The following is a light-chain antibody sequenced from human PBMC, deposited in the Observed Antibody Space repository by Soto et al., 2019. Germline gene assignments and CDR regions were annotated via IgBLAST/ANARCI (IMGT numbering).Light chain of an antibody. CDR1: SSDVGGYNY. J-gene: IGLJ2*01. Sequence: QSALTQPRSVSGSPGQSVTISCTGTSSDVGGYNYVSWYQQHPGKVPKLIIDDVTKRPSGVPDRFSASKSGNTASLTISGLQAGDEADYYCCSYSGSDTGVVGGGTKLTVL. CDR3: CSYSGSDTGV. V-gene: IGLV2-11*01. CDR2: DVT.